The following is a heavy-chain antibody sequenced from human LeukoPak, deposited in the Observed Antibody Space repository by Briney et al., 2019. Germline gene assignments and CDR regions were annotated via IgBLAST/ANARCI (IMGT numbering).Heavy chain of an antibody. D-gene: IGHD7-27*01. J-gene: IGHJ6*03. CDR3: ARDLGQYYYYYMDV. CDR1: GFTFSSYS. Sequence: GGSLRLSCAASGFTFSSYSVNWVRQAPGKGLEWVSSISSSSSYIYYADSVKGRFTISRDNAKNSLYLQMNSLRAEDTAVYYCARDLGQYYYYYMDVWGKGTTVTVSS. V-gene: IGHV3-21*01. CDR2: ISSSSSYI.